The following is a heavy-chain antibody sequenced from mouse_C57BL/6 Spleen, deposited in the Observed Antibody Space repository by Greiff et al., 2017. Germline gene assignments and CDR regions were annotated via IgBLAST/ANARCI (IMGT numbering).Heavy chain of an antibody. CDR2: IRNKANGYTT. CDR3: ARSASYYFDY. Sequence: EVMLVESGGGLVQPGGSLSLSCAASGFTFTDYYMSWVRQPPGKALEWLGFIRNKANGYTTEYSSSVKGRFTISSDNSQSILYLQMNALRAEDSATYYCARSASYYFDYWGQGTTLTVSS. D-gene: IGHD6-1*01. CDR1: GFTFTDYY. V-gene: IGHV7-3*01. J-gene: IGHJ2*01.